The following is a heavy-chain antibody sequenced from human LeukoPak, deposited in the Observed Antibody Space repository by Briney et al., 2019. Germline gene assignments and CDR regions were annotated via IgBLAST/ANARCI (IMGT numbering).Heavy chain of an antibody. J-gene: IGHJ4*02. D-gene: IGHD2-15*01. Sequence: GGSLRLSCAASGFTFSSYGTHWVRQAPGKGLEWVAFIRYDGSNKYYADSVKGRFTISRDNSKNTLYLQMNSLRAEDTAVYYCAKVEGYCSGGSCYPHYWGQGTLVTVSS. CDR2: IRYDGSNK. CDR3: AKVEGYCSGGSCYPHY. V-gene: IGHV3-30*02. CDR1: GFTFSSYG.